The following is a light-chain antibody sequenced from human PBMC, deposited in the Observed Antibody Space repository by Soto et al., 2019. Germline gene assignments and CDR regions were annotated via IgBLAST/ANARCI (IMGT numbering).Light chain of an antibody. CDR2: EGS. V-gene: IGLV2-23*01. CDR3: CSYAGSSTLHVV. Sequence: QSVLTQPASVSGSPGQSITISCTGTSSDVGSYNLVSWYQQHPGKAPKLIIFEGSKRPSGVSNRFSGSKSGNTASLTISGLQAEDEADYDCCSYAGSSTLHVVFGGGTKLTVL. CDR1: SSDVGSYNL. J-gene: IGLJ2*01.